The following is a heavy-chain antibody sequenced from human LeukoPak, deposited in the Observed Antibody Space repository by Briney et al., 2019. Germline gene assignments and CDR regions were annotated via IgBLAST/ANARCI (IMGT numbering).Heavy chain of an antibody. D-gene: IGHD3-3*01. CDR1: GGTFSSYA. CDR2: IIPILGIA. J-gene: IGHJ4*02. Sequence: SVKVSCKASGGTFSSYAISWVRQAPGQGLEWMGRIIPILGIANYAQKFQGRVTITADKSTSTAYMELSSLRSEDTAIYYCAKGAEWKLRLFGFDYWGQGTLVTVSS. V-gene: IGHV1-69*04. CDR3: AKGAEWKLRLFGFDY.